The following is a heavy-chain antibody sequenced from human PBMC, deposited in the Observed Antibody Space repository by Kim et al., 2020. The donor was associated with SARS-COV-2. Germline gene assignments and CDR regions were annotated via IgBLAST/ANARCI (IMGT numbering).Heavy chain of an antibody. CDR2: ISYDGSNK. CDR1: GFTFSSYG. D-gene: IGHD6-13*01. CDR3: AKSTGYSRYYYYGMDV. J-gene: IGHJ6*02. Sequence: GGSLRLSCAASGFTFSSYGMHWVRQAPGKGLEWVAVISYDGSNKYYADSVKGRFTISRDNSKNTLYLQMNSLRAEDTAVYYCAKSTGYSRYYYYGMDVWGQGTTVTVSS. V-gene: IGHV3-30*18.